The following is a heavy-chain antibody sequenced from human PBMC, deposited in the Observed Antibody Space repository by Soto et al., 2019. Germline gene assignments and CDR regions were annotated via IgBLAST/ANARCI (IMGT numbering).Heavy chain of an antibody. CDR1: GFTFSSYD. D-gene: IGHD3-16*01. CDR3: TRGADGFDY. J-gene: IGHJ4*02. Sequence: EVQLVESGGDLIQPGGSLRLSCAASGFTFSSYDFHWVRQATGKGLEWVAGIGKAGDTYYAGSVKGRFTFSRENAKKSLYLQMNSLRVGDTAVYYCTRGADGFDYWGQGTLVTVSS. V-gene: IGHV3-13*01. CDR2: IGKAGDT.